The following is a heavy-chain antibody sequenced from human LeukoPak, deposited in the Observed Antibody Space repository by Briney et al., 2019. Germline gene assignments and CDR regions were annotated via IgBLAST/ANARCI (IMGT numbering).Heavy chain of an antibody. CDR2: IRYDGSNK. CDR1: GFTFSSYG. Sequence: PGGSLRLSCAASGFTFSSYGMHWVRQAPGKGLEWVAFIRYDGSNKYYADSVKGRFTISRDNSKNSLYLQMNSLRAEDTAVYYCARNTYSSSWYGAGEFDYWGQGTLVTVSS. V-gene: IGHV3-30*02. CDR3: ARNTYSSSWYGAGEFDY. D-gene: IGHD6-13*01. J-gene: IGHJ4*02.